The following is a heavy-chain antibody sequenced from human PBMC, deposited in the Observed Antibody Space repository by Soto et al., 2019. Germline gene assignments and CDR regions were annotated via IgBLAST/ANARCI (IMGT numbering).Heavy chain of an antibody. Sequence: TGGSLRLSCAASGFPFRSYAMGWVRQAPGKGLEWISVISGSGEITLYTDSVKGRFTISRDFSNNTLSLQMNSLRADDTAIYYCGKARYLLVGQPLYFESWGQGTLVTVSS. D-gene: IGHD3-9*01. J-gene: IGHJ4*02. CDR1: GFPFRSYA. CDR2: ISGSGEIT. V-gene: IGHV3-23*01. CDR3: GKARYLLVGQPLYFES.